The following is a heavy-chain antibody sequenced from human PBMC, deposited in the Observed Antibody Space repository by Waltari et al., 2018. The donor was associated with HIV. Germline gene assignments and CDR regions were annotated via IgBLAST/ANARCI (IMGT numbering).Heavy chain of an antibody. CDR2: ISGDGESS. Sequence: EVELLELGGKLIPPGGSLRLSCEAAGFTFSDYFMNWVRQAPGKGLQCVADISGDGESSLYLQSLQGRATVSRDNSKNTLFFAINKLRVEDTATYYCTRTFCVVSGTPKCFDHWGRGTLVPGSS. D-gene: IGHD3-9*01. CDR1: GFTFSDYF. CDR3: TRTFCVVSGTPKCFDH. J-gene: IGHJ4*02. V-gene: IGHV3-23*01.